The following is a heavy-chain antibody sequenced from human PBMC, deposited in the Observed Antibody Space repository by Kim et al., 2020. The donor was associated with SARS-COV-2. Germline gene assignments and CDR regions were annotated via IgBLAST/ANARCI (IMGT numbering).Heavy chain of an antibody. V-gene: IGHV1-18*01. CDR3: ARDLILQQIAAAGTGY. J-gene: IGHJ4*02. CDR1: GYTFTSYG. D-gene: IGHD6-13*01. Sequence: ASVKVSCKASGYTFTSYGISWVRQAPGQGLEWMGWISAYNGNTNYAQKLQGRVTMTTDTFTSTAYMELRSLRSDDTAVYYCARDLILQQIAAAGTGYWGQGTLVTVSS. CDR2: ISAYNGNT.